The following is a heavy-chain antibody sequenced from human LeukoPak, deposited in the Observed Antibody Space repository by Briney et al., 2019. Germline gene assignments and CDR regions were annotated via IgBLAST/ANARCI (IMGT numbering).Heavy chain of an antibody. Sequence: GGSLRLSCAASGFTFSSYSMNWVRQAPGKGLAWVSSITPDNTYIYYADSVMGRFTISRDNAKNSLYLQMNTLRAEDTAVYYCARVPITMVRLYYYYMDVWGKGTTVTISS. CDR2: ITPDNTYI. D-gene: IGHD3-10*01. CDR1: GFTFSSYS. J-gene: IGHJ6*03. CDR3: ARVPITMVRLYYYYMDV. V-gene: IGHV3-21*04.